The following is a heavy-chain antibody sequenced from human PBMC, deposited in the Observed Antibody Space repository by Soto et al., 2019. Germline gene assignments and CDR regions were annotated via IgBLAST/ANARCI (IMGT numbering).Heavy chain of an antibody. D-gene: IGHD3-22*01. CDR2: IYYSGST. CDR3: ARLTSIYSIDYHSGY. J-gene: IGHJ4*02. V-gene: IGHV4-31*02. Sequence: KHPGKGLEWIGYIYYSGSTHYSSSLKSRVTMSIDTSKNQFPLKLTSVTAADTAVYYFARLTSIYSIDYHSGYWGQRTLVT.